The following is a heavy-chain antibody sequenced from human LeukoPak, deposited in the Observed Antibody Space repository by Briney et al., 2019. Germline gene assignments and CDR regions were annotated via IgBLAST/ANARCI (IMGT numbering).Heavy chain of an antibody. V-gene: IGHV5-51*01. D-gene: IGHD6-13*01. CDR1: GYNFPIYW. J-gene: IGHJ6*03. CDR2: IYPDDSNT. Sequence: GESLKISCQGSGYNFPIYWIGWVRQMPGQGLEWMGIIYPDDSNTIYGPSFQGQVTISADKSINTAYLEWSSLKASDTAIYYCARQGAAGKYYSCYMDVWGKGTTVTVSS. CDR3: ARQGAAGKYYSCYMDV.